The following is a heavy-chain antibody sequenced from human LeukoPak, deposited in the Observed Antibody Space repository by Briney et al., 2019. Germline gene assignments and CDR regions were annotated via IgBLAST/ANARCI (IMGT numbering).Heavy chain of an antibody. CDR2: IRSKAYGGTT. V-gene: IGHV3-49*03. CDR1: GFTFGDYA. Sequence: GGSLRLSCTASGFTFGDYAMSWFRQAPGKGLEWVGFIRSKAYGGTTEYAASVKGRFTISRDDSKSIAYLQMNSLKTEDTAVYYCTRAPDLSSGWSPGYYFDYWGQGTLVTVSS. CDR3: TRAPDLSSGWSPGYYFDY. D-gene: IGHD6-19*01. J-gene: IGHJ4*02.